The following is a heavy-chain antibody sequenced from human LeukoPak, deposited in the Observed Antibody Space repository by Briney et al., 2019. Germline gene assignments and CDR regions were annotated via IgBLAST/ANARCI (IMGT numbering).Heavy chain of an antibody. Sequence: SETLSLTCTVSGGSISSSSYYWGWIRQPPGKGLEWIGSIYYSGSTYYNPSLKSRVTISVDTSKNQFSLKLSSVTAADTAVYYCARQVGGSGGFDYWGQGTLVTVSS. CDR2: IYYSGST. CDR1: GGSISSSSYY. V-gene: IGHV4-39*01. J-gene: IGHJ4*02. CDR3: ARQVGGSGGFDY. D-gene: IGHD3-10*01.